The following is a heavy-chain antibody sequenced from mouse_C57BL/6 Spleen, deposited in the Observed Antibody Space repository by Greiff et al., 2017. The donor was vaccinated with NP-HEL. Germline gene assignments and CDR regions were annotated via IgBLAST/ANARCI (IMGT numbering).Heavy chain of an antibody. CDR1: GYTFTSYW. CDR2: IHPNSGST. Sequence: QVQLQQPGAELVKPGASVKLSCKASGYTFTSYWMHWVKQRPGQGLEWIGMIHPNSGSTNYNEKFKSKATLTVDKSSSTAYMQLSSLTSEDSAVYYCARWVMVTTGLYAMDYWGQGTSVTVSS. D-gene: IGHD2-2*01. J-gene: IGHJ4*01. CDR3: ARWVMVTTGLYAMDY. V-gene: IGHV1-64*01.